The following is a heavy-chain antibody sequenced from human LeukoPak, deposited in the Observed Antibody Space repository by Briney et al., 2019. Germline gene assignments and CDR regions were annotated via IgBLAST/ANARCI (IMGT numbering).Heavy chain of an antibody. CDR3: ARHRTGTTYDY. CDR1: GGSISSNY. Sequence: SETLSLTCTDSGGSISSNYWSWIRQPPGKGLEWIGYIFYSGSTGYNPSLKSRVTMSVDTSKNQFSLKLTSVTAADTAVYYCARHRTGTTYDYWGQGTLVIVSS. CDR2: IFYSGST. J-gene: IGHJ4*02. V-gene: IGHV4-59*08. D-gene: IGHD1-1*01.